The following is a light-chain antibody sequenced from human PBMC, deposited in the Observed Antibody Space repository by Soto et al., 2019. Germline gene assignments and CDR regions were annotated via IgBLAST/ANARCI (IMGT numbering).Light chain of an antibody. J-gene: IGKJ2*01. CDR3: QQSYSTPYT. CDR1: QSISSY. Sequence: DIQMTQSPSSLSASVGDRVTIACRASQSISSYLNWFQQKPGRAPKLLIYAASALRSGVPSRFRGSGSGTEFTLTISSLQPEDFATYYCQQSYSTPYTFGQGTKRDI. V-gene: IGKV1-39*01. CDR2: AAS.